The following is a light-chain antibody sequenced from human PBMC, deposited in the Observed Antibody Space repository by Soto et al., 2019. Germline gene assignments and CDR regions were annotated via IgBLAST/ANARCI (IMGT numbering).Light chain of an antibody. CDR1: QGIGST. Sequence: EIVVTQSPSILAVSPLEGCTLSCRASQGIGSTLAWYQHKPGQTPRLLIYDASTRATGVPARFSGSGSGTEFTLTINSLQSEDFAVYSCQRYNNWPLTFGGGTKVDIK. CDR3: QRYNNWPLT. J-gene: IGKJ4*01. V-gene: IGKV3-15*01. CDR2: DAS.